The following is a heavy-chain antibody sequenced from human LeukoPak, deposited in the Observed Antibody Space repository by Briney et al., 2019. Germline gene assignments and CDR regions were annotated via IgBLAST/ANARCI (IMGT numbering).Heavy chain of an antibody. CDR1: GFTFSSFA. CDR3: TKDSDYDFWSGYYAVFDS. Sequence: GGSLRLSCAASGFTFSSFAMSWVRQAPAKGLEWVSVISVSGGTTYYADSVKGRFTISRDNSKNTLYLQMNSLRAEDTAVYYCTKDSDYDFWSGYYAVFDSWGQGTLVTVSS. V-gene: IGHV3-23*01. CDR2: ISVSGGTT. J-gene: IGHJ4*02. D-gene: IGHD3-3*01.